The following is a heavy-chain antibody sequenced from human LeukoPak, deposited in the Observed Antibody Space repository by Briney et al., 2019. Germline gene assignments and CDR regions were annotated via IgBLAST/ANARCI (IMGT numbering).Heavy chain of an antibody. CDR3: ARDRDYGHWFDP. Sequence: SETLSLTCTVSGGSISSYYWSWIRQPPGKGLEGIGDICYSGSTNYNPSLKSRVTISVDTSKNQFSLNLSSVTAADTAVYYCARDRDYGHWFDPWGQGTLVTVSS. CDR1: GGSISSYY. D-gene: IGHD4-17*01. J-gene: IGHJ5*02. V-gene: IGHV4-59*01. CDR2: ICYSGST.